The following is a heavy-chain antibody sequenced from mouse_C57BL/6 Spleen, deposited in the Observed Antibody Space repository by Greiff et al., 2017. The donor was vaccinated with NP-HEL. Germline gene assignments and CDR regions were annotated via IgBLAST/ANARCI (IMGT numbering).Heavy chain of an antibody. V-gene: IGHV1-53*01. Sequence: QVQLQQPGTELVKPGASVKLSCKASGYTFTSYWMHWVKQRPGQGLEWMGNINPSNGGTNYNEKFKSKATLTVDKSSSTAYMQLSSLTSEDAAVYYCARGVYHYGSSPAWFAYWGQGTLVTVSA. D-gene: IGHD1-1*01. J-gene: IGHJ3*01. CDR2: INPSNGGT. CDR1: GYTFTSYW. CDR3: ARGVYHYGSSPAWFAY.